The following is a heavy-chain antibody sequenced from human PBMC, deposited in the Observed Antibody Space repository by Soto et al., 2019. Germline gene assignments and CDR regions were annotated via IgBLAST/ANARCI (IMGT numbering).Heavy chain of an antibody. D-gene: IGHD1-1*01. CDR3: ARDNTGLDY. J-gene: IGHJ4*02. CDR2: IIPMSGTT. V-gene: IGHV1-69*12. CDR1: GGAFTSYS. Sequence: QVHLVQSGAEVKKPGSSVKVSCKASGGAFTSYSFHWVRQAPGQGLVWMGGIIPMSGTTNYALKFQGRVTMTADVPTNTAYIELSSLRSEDTAIYYCARDNTGLDYWGQGTLVTVSS.